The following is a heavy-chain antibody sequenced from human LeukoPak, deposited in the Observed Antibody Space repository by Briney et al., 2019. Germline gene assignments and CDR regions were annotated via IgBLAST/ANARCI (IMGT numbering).Heavy chain of an antibody. J-gene: IGHJ4*02. CDR3: ASPPLDCSGTSCYGETGY. D-gene: IGHD2-2*01. CDR1: GFTFSDYY. CDR2: ISSSGSTI. V-gene: IGHV3-11*01. Sequence: GGSLRLSCAASGFTFSDYYMSWIRQAPGKGLEWVSYISSSGSTIYYADSVKGRFTISRDNAKNSLYLQMNSLRAEDTAVYYCASPPLDCSGTSCYGETGYWGQGTLVTVSS.